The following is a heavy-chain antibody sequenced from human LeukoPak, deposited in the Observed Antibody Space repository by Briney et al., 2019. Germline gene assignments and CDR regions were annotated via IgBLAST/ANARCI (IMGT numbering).Heavy chain of an antibody. D-gene: IGHD6-13*01. Sequence: PGRSLTLSCAASGFAFSSFGMHWVRQGPGKGLEWVAVIWYDVSNTHCADSVKGRFTISKDNSKNTLLLQMNSLRHDDTAVYYYVRGVGVSRFNYFDPWGQGTLVIVPS. CDR3: VRGVGVSRFNYFDP. CDR2: IWYDVSNT. J-gene: IGHJ5*02. CDR1: GFAFSSFG. V-gene: IGHV3-33*01.